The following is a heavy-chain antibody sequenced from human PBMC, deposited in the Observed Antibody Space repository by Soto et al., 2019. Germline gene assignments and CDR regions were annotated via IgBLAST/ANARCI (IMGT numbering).Heavy chain of an antibody. Sequence: QVQLQESGPGLVKPSQTLSLTCTVSGGSISSDGYYWSWIRQHPGKGLEWIGYIYYSGSTYYNPSLKSRVTVSVDTSKNQFSLKLSSVTAADTAVYYCARADLVRGTYFDYWGQGTLVTVSS. D-gene: IGHD3-10*01. CDR1: GGSISSDGYY. V-gene: IGHV4-31*03. J-gene: IGHJ4*02. CDR2: IYYSGST. CDR3: ARADLVRGTYFDY.